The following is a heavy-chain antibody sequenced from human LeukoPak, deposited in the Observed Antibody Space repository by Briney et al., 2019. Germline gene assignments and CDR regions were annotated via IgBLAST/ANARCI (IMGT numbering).Heavy chain of an antibody. CDR1: GFTFSSYA. CDR2: ISYDGSNK. CDR3: AREACPYRLCYYDSSGYSLNYYFDY. V-gene: IGHV3-30-3*01. Sequence: GGSLRLSCAASGFTFSSYAMHWVRQAPGKGLEWVAVISYDGSNKYYADPVKGRFTISRDNSKNTLYLQMNSLRAEDTAVYYCAREACPYRLCYYDSSGYSLNYYFDYWGQGTLVTVSS. J-gene: IGHJ4*02. D-gene: IGHD3-22*01.